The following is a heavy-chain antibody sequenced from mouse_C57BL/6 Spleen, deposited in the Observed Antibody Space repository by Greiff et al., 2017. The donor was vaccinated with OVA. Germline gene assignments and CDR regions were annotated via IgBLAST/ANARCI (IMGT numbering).Heavy chain of an antibody. Sequence: VQRVESGGGLVQPGGSLKLSCAASGFTFSDYYMYWVRQTPEKRLEWVAYICNGGGSTYYPDTVKGRFTISRDNAQNTLYLQMSRLKSEDTAMYYCARGIYDGYYYAMDYWGQGTSVTVSS. J-gene: IGHJ4*01. V-gene: IGHV5-12*01. CDR2: ICNGGGST. CDR3: ARGIYDGYYYAMDY. D-gene: IGHD2-3*01. CDR1: GFTFSDYY.